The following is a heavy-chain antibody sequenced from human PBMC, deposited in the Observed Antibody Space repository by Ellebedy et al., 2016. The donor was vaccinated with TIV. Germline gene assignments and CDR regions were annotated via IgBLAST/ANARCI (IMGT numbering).Heavy chain of an antibody. CDR2: VSYSGST. V-gene: IGHV4-59*01. J-gene: IGHJ4*02. Sequence: MPSETLSLTCTVSGGSISGYFWSWIRQPPGKGLEWIGYVSYSGSTNYNPSLTSRVTISVDPSKHQFSLNLRSVTAADTAIYYCARESRNTGAYTDDYWGQGSLVTVSS. CDR3: ARESRNTGAYTDDY. CDR1: GGSISGYF. D-gene: IGHD1-1*01.